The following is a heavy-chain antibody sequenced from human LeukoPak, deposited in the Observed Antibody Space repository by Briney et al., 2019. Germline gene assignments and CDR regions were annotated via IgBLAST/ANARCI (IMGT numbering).Heavy chain of an antibody. CDR3: ARQGTGTDY. V-gene: IGHV5-51*01. D-gene: IGHD3-10*01. Sequence: GESLKISCEGSGYRFSDYWIAWVRQMPGKGLEWMGIIYPGDSDTRYSPSFQGQVTISADKSISTAYLQWSSLKASDTAIYYCARQGTGTDYWGQGTLVTVSS. CDR2: IYPGDSDT. J-gene: IGHJ4*02. CDR1: GYRFSDYW.